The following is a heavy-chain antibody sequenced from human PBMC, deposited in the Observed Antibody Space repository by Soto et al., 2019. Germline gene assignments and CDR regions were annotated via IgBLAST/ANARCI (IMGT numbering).Heavy chain of an antibody. CDR2: INHSGST. CDR1: GGSFSGYY. D-gene: IGHD4-17*01. J-gene: IGHJ4*02. Sequence: PSETLSLTCAVYGGSFSGYYWSWIRQPPGKGLEWIGEINHSGSTNYNPSLKSRVTISIDTSKNQFSLKLSSGNAADTAVYYCTRGGVNGDYVGYWGQGTLVTVSS. V-gene: IGHV4-34*01. CDR3: TRGGVNGDYVGY.